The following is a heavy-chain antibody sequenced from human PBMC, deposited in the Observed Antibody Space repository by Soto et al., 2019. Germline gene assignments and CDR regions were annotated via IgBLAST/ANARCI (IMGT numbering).Heavy chain of an antibody. CDR2: ISGSGGST. J-gene: IGHJ4*02. D-gene: IGHD5-12*01. V-gene: IGHV3-23*01. CDR1: DFTFSSYA. Sequence: EVQQLDSGGGLVQPGGSMRLTCAASDFTFSSYAMNWVRQAPGTGLDWVSDISGSGGSTYYAHSVKGRFTISRDNSKNTLYLQMSSLRAEDTAVYYCAKVPLRMGYDLDYLRQGTLGNVS. CDR3: AKVPLRMGYDLDY.